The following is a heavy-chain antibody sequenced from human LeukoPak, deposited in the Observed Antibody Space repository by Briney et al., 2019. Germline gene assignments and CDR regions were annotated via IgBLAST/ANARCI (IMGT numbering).Heavy chain of an antibody. D-gene: IGHD6-19*01. CDR2: IKEEGNER. J-gene: IGHJ3*02. CDR1: GFTFDTYW. Sequence: GGSLRLSCVASGFTFDTYWMTWFGQAPGKGLEWVANIKEEGNERHYADSVSGRFTISRDNAKNSLFLQMNSLRAEDTAVYYCARDVSPRYSSGWADAHDIWGQGTMVTVSS. V-gene: IGHV3-7*01. CDR3: ARDVSPRYSSGWADAHDI.